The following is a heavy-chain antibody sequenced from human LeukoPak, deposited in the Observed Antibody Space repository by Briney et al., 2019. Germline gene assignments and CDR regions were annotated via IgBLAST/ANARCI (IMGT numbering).Heavy chain of an antibody. CDR3: ARGSLRRYYYGMDV. V-gene: IGHV4-34*01. Sequence: SETLSLTCAVYGGSFSGYYRSWIRQPPGKGLEWIGEINHSGSTNYNPSLKSRVTISVDTSKNQFSLKLSSVTAADTAVYYCARGSLRRYYYGMDVWGQGTTVTVSS. CDR2: INHSGST. J-gene: IGHJ6*02. CDR1: GGSFSGYY.